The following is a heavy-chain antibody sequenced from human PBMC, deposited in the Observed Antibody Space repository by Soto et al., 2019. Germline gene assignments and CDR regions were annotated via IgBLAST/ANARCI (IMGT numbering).Heavy chain of an antibody. D-gene: IGHD3-10*02. CDR1: GGSISSSNW. CDR2: ICHSGST. CDR3: ASVRGGYYYAMDV. Sequence: QVQLQESGPGLVKPSGTLSLTCAVSGGSISSSNWWSWVRQPPGKGLEWIGEICHSGSTNHNPSPKSRVTLSVDKSKNQCSLKLSAVAAADGAVYYCASVRGGYYYAMDVWGQGTPVTVSS. J-gene: IGHJ6*02. V-gene: IGHV4-4*02.